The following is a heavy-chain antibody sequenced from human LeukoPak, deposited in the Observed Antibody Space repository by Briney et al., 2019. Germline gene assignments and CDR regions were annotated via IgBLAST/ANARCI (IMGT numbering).Heavy chain of an antibody. Sequence: ASVKVSCKASGYTFTSYYMHWVRQAPGQGLEWMGIINPSGGSTSYAQKFQGRVTMTRDTSTSTVYMELSSLRSEDTAVYYCARVGGFLDDYYYYYMDVWGKGTTVTVSS. V-gene: IGHV1-46*01. J-gene: IGHJ6*03. CDR2: INPSGGST. CDR3: ARVGGFLDDYYYYYMDV. D-gene: IGHD3-3*01. CDR1: GYTFTSYY.